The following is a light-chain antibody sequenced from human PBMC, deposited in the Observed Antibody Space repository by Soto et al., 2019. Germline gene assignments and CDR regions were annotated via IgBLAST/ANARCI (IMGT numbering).Light chain of an antibody. CDR1: NSDVGGYNY. J-gene: IGLJ2*01. CDR2: DVS. V-gene: IGLV2-11*01. CDR3: CSYAGSNTLV. Sequence: QSALTQPRSVPGSPGQSVTISCTGTNSDVGGYNYVSWYQQHPDKAPKVMIYDVSKRPSGVPDRFSGSKSGNTASLTISGLQAEDEADYYCCSYAGSNTLVFGGGTNLTVL.